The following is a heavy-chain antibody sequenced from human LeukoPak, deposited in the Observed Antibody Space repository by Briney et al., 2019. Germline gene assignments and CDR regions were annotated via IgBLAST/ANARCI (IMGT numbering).Heavy chain of an antibody. CDR2: INHRGST. CDR1: GGSFSGYH. J-gene: IGHJ3*02. Sequence: SETLSLTCAVYGGSFSGYHWSWIRPPPGKGLEWIGEINHRGSTNYNPSLKSRVTMSVDTSKNQLSLNLSSVTAADTALYFCARARYTYVGGDAFDIWGQGTMVTVSS. D-gene: IGHD5-18*01. V-gene: IGHV4-34*01. CDR3: ARARYTYVGGDAFDI.